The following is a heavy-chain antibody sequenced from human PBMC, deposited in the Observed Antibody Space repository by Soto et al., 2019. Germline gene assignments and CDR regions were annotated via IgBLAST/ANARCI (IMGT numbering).Heavy chain of an antibody. CDR2: IKSKTDGATT. D-gene: IGHD2-8*01. J-gene: IGHJ5*02. Sequence: EVQLVESGGGLVKPGESLRLSCAASDFSFNNAWMNWVRQAPGKGLEWVGRIKSKTDGATTHYAAPVKGRFTISRDDSKNTVYLQMNSLKTEDTAVYYCTTDYLCRTDGVCTWDNWFDPWGQGTPVTVSS. CDR3: TTDYLCRTDGVCTWDNWFDP. CDR1: DFSFNNAW. V-gene: IGHV3-15*07.